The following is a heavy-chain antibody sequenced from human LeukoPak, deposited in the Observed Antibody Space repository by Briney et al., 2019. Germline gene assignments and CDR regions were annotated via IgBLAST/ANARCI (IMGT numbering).Heavy chain of an antibody. CDR2: INPSVGRT. V-gene: IGHV1-46*01. Sequence: ASVKVSCKAAVYTFTSYYMHWVGQAPGQEGEWLGIINPSVGRTSYAQKFQGRVNMPWQTSTRTINMELSTLRSEDTAVYYCAKDGTIVGALWWLPSLGNYFDYWGQGTLVTVSS. D-gene: IGHD5-12*01. CDR1: VYTFTSYY. CDR3: AKDGTIVGALWWLPSLGNYFDY. J-gene: IGHJ4*02.